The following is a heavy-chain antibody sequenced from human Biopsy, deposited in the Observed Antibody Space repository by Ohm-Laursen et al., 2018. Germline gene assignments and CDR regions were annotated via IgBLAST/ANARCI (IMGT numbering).Heavy chain of an antibody. D-gene: IGHD1/OR15-1a*01. CDR2: VIGIFRTA. V-gene: IGHV1-69*13. Sequence: VKISCKASGGTFSSSAITWVRQAPGQGLEWMGGVIGIFRTAHYAQKFQGRVTITADEFMSTAYMELSSLRSEDTAVYYCARGGGYNWNNGWFDPWGQGTLVTVSS. CDR3: ARGGGYNWNNGWFDP. J-gene: IGHJ5*02. CDR1: GGTFSSSA.